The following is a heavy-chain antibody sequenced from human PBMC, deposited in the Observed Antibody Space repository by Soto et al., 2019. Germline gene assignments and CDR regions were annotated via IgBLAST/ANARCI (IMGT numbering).Heavy chain of an antibody. CDR3: ARESEDLTSNFDY. CDR1: GFTFSSYG. V-gene: IGHV3-21*06. J-gene: IGHJ4*02. Sequence: EVQLVESGGGLVKPGGSLRLSCAASGFTFSSYGMNWVRQAPGKGLEWVSSISSGSSFIYYADSVKGRFTISRDNAKNSLYLEMNSLRAEDTAVYYCARESEDLTSNFDYWGQGTLVTVSS. CDR2: ISSGSSFI.